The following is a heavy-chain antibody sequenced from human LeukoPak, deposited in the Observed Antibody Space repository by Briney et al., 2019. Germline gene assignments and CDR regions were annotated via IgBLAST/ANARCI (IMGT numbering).Heavy chain of an antibody. J-gene: IGHJ5*02. D-gene: IGHD2/OR15-2a*01. CDR1: GGSIRSSSYY. CDR2: IHYSGST. Sequence: SETLSLTCTVSGGSIRSSSYYWGWIRQPPGKGLEWIGSIHYSGSTYYNPSLKSRVTISVDTSKNQFSLKLSSVTAADTAVYYCARHRAPTVIVWFDPWGQGTLVTVSS. V-gene: IGHV4-39*01. CDR3: ARHRAPTVIVWFDP.